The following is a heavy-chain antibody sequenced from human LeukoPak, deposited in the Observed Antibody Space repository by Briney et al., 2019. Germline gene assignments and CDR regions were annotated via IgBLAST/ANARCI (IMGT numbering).Heavy chain of an antibody. J-gene: IGHJ5*02. D-gene: IGHD3-10*01. CDR3: ARSLLWFGELLPHNWFDP. Sequence: PSETLSLTCTVSGGSISSYYWSWIRQPPGKGLEWIGYIYYSGSTNYNPSLKSRVTISVDTSKNQFSLKLSSVTAADTAVYYCARSLLWFGELLPHNWFDPWGQGTLVTFSS. V-gene: IGHV4-59*08. CDR2: IYYSGST. CDR1: GGSISSYY.